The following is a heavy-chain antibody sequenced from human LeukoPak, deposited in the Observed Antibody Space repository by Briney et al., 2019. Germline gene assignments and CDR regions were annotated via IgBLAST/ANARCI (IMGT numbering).Heavy chain of an antibody. D-gene: IGHD5-24*01. Sequence: SVKVSCKASGGTFSSYAISWVRQAPGQGLERMGGIIPIFGTANYPQKFQGRVTITADESTSTAYMELSSLRSEDTAVYYCATAWDGYNAFDYWGQGTLVTVSS. J-gene: IGHJ4*02. CDR2: IIPIFGTA. V-gene: IGHV1-69*13. CDR3: ATAWDGYNAFDY. CDR1: GGTFSSYA.